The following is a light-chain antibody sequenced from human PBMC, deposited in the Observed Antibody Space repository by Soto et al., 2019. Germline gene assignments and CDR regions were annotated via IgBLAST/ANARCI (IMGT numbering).Light chain of an antibody. CDR3: HQSYRTPPT. J-gene: IGKJ2*01. CDR2: AAS. Sequence: DIQMTQSPSSLSASVVDRVTITCRASQSISSYLNWYQQKPAKAPKLLIYAASSLQSGVPSRFSGSLSGTDFTHTISSLQPEDFATYYCHQSYRTPPTFGQGNKLLIK. CDR1: QSISSY. V-gene: IGKV1-39*01.